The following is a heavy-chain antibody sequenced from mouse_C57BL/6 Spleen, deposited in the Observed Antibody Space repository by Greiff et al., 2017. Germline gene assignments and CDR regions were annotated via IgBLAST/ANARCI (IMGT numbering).Heavy chain of an antibody. CDR3: ARFGITTVVEGAFFDY. D-gene: IGHD1-1*01. CDR2: IYPSDSET. Sequence: QVQLQQPGAELVRPGSSVKLSCKASGYTFTSYWMDWVKQRPGQDLEWIGNIYPSDSETHYNQKFKDKATLTVDKSSSTAYMQLSSLTSEDSAVYYCARFGITTVVEGAFFDYWGQGTTLTVSS. J-gene: IGHJ2*01. CDR1: GYTFTSYW. V-gene: IGHV1-61*01.